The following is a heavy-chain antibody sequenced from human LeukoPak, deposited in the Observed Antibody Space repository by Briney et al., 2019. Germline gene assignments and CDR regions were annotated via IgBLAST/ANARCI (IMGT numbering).Heavy chain of an antibody. CDR3: ARRLSTRSYYLDD. J-gene: IGHJ4*02. CDR2: IYYSGTT. Sequence: KPSETLSLTCTVSGGPISISSDYWGWIRQPPGKGLEWIGDIYYSGTTNYNPSLKSRVTMSVDTSKNQFSLKLNSATAADTAVYYCARRLSTRSYYLDDWGQGTLVTVSS. CDR1: GGPISISSDY. V-gene: IGHV4-39*01. D-gene: IGHD2/OR15-2a*01.